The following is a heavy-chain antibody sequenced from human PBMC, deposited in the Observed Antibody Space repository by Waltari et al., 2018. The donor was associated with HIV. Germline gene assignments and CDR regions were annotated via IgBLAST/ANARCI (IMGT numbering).Heavy chain of an antibody. D-gene: IGHD1-1*01. CDR2: ISYDGSNK. CDR1: GFSFSTYG. V-gene: IGHV3-30*18. J-gene: IGHJ4*02. CDR3: AKDKGGVTYIFDY. Sequence: QVQLVESGGGVVQPGRSLGLSCAASGFSFSTYGMHWVLQAPGKGLEWVAVISYDGSNKYYADSVKGRFTISRDNSKNTLYLQMNSLRAEDTAVYYCAKDKGGVTYIFDYWGQGTLVTVSS.